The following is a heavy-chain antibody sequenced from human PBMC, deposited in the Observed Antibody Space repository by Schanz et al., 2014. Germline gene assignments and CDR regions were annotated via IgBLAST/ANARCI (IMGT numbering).Heavy chain of an antibody. Sequence: EVQLLESGGGLVQPGGSLRLSCLASGFAFSSYGMNWLRQAPGKGLEWVSSISYGTSYIYYAESVKGRFTISRDNAKNSLYLQMNGLRAEDTAVYYCVKGRFGELSAFDIWGQGTMVTVSS. CDR1: GFAFSSYG. J-gene: IGHJ3*02. CDR3: VKGRFGELSAFDI. V-gene: IGHV3-21*02. CDR2: ISYGTSYI. D-gene: IGHD3-10*01.